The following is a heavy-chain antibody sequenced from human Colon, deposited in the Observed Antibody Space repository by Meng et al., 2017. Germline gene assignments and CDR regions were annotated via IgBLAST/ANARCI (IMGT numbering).Heavy chain of an antibody. CDR1: GGANTRSNW. V-gene: IGHV4-4*02. CDR3: ARHLGWEFDY. D-gene: IGHD6-19*01. CDR2: IDLSGKT. J-gene: IGHJ4*02. Sequence: VLLKGPCPGLVLPAGALSLLCAVSGGANTRSNWGSWIRQAPGTGMKAVGQIDLSGKTDYNPSVQSRVTISLDKSMNQLFLEVYFVTAADTAIYYCARHLGWEFDYWGPGNLVTVSS.